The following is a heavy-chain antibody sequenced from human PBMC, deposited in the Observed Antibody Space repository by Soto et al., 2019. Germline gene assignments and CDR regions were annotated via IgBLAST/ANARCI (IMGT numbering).Heavy chain of an antibody. CDR3: ARHSFEQWLSHFDY. CDR2: IYYSGST. V-gene: IGHV4-39*01. Sequence: SETLSLTCTVSGGSISSSSYYWGWIRQPPGKGLEWIGSIYYSGSTYYNPSLKSRVTISVDTSKNQFSLKLSSVTAADTAVYYCARHSFEQWLSHFDYWGQGTLVTVSS. D-gene: IGHD6-19*01. J-gene: IGHJ4*02. CDR1: GGSISSSSYY.